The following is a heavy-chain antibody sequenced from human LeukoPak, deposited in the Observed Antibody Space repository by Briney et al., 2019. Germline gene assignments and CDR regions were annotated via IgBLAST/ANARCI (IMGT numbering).Heavy chain of an antibody. D-gene: IGHD3-16*01. CDR3: ATKKGGWGY. J-gene: IGHJ4*02. V-gene: IGHV5-51*01. CDR1: GDSVTSYW. Sequence: GEALKISCRGSGDSVTSYWIGWLLQMPGEGREWMGIIYPGDSDTRYSPSFKGQVTISADKSISTAYLQWSSLKASDTAMYYCATKKGGWGYWGQGTLVTVSS. CDR2: IYPGDSDT.